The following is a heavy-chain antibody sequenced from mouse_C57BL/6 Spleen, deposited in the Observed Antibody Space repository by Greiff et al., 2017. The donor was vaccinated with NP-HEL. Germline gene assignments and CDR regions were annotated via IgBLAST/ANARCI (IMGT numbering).Heavy chain of an antibody. V-gene: IGHV1-5*01. J-gene: IGHJ4*01. CDR2: IYPGNSDP. Sequence: VHVKQSGTVLARPGASVKMSCKTSGYTFTSYWMHWVKQRPGQGLEWIGAIYPGNSDPSYNQKFKGKAKLTAVTSASTAYMELSSLTNEDSAVYYCTRWGYYGSSGAMDYWGQGTSVTVSS. D-gene: IGHD1-1*01. CDR1: GYTFTSYW. CDR3: TRWGYYGSSGAMDY.